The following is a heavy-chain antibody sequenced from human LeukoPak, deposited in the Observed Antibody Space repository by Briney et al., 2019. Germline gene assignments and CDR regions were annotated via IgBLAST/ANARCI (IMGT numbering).Heavy chain of an antibody. Sequence: SETLSLTCTVSGYSISSGYYWGWIRQPPGKGLEWIGSIYHSGSTYYNPSLRSRVTISVDTSKNQFSLKLSSVTAADTAVYYCARAPNSGSYWVNWIFDYWGQGTLVTVSS. V-gene: IGHV4-38-2*02. CDR1: GYSISSGYY. J-gene: IGHJ4*02. CDR3: ARAPNSGSYWVNWIFDY. D-gene: IGHD1-26*01. CDR2: IYHSGST.